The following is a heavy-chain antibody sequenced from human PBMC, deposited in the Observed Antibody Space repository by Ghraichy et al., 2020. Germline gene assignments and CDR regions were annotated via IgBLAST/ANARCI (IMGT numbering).Heavy chain of an antibody. V-gene: IGHV3-66*01. CDR3: ARDWVRGQQLVQG. CDR1: GFTVSSNY. D-gene: IGHD6-13*01. CDR2: IYSGGSA. J-gene: IGHJ4*02. Sequence: GSLRLSCAASGFTVSSNYMSWVRQAPGKGLEWVSVIYSGGSAYYADSVKGRFTISRDNSKNTLYLQMNSLRAEDTAVYYCARDWVRGQQLVQGRGQGTLVTVSS.